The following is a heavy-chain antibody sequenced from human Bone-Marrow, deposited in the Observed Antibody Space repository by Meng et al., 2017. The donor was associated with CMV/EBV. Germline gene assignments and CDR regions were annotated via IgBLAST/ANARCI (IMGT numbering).Heavy chain of an antibody. CDR1: GGSFSGYY. D-gene: IGHD3-16*01. Sequence: SETLSLTCAVYGGSFSGYYWSWIRQPPGKGLEWIGEINHSGSTNYNPSLKIRVTISVDTSKNQFSLKLSSVTAADTAVYYCARRGNYYYYYGMDVWGQGTTVTVSS. CDR2: INHSGST. CDR3: ARRGNYYYYYGMDV. J-gene: IGHJ6*02. V-gene: IGHV4-34*01.